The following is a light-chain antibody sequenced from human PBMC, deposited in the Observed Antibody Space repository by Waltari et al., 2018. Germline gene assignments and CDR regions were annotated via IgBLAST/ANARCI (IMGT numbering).Light chain of an antibody. CDR3: LVYMGSGIWV. V-gene: IGLV8-61*01. J-gene: IGLJ3*02. CDR1: SCSFSTTSY. Sequence: QTVVTQEPSLSVSPGGTVTLTCSLRSCSFSTTSYASWYQQTPGQPPRTLVFKTNTRSSGVPDRFSGSILGNKVALAITGAQAEDESDYYCLVYMGSGIWVFGGGTKLTVL. CDR2: KTN.